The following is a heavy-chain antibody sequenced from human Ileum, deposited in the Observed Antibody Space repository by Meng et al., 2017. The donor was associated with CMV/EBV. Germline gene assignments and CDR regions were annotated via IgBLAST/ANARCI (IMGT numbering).Heavy chain of an antibody. D-gene: IGHD1-26*01. CDR2: IAFDGDEINI. Sequence: GESLKISCVGSGFIFSSYWMHWVRQAPGKGLEWVARIAFDGDEINIGYADSVRGRFTISRDDSKNTAYLQMDGLKTEDTAVYYCSRRWEGVGYYYFDWGQGTLVTVSS. CDR1: GFIFSSYW. J-gene: IGHJ4*02. CDR3: SRRWEGVGYYYFD. V-gene: IGHV3-74*01.